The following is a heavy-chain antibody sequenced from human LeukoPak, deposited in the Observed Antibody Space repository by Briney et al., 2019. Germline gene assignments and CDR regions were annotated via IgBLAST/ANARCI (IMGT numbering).Heavy chain of an antibody. J-gene: IGHJ5*02. V-gene: IGHV4-31*03. Sequence: PSETLSLTCTVSGGSISSGGYYWSWIRQHPGKGLEWIGYIYYSGSTYYNPSLKSRVTISVDTSKNQFSLKLSSVTAADTAVYYCARDSVAFRNWFDPWGQGTLVTVSS. CDR1: GGSISSGGYY. CDR2: IYYSGST. D-gene: IGHD5-12*01. CDR3: ARDSVAFRNWFDP.